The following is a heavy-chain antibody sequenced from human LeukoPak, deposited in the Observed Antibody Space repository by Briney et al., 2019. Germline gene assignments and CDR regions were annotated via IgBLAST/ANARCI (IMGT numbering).Heavy chain of an antibody. CDR2: IYSGGST. CDR3: ARGGSYYPLDY. J-gene: IGHJ4*02. V-gene: IGHV3-66*01. Sequence: GGSLRLSCAASGFTVSSNYMSWVRQAPGKGLEWVSVIYSGGSTYYADTVKGRFTISRDNSKNTLYLQMNSLRVEDTAVYYCARGGSYYPLDYWGQGTLVTVSS. CDR1: GFTVSSNY. D-gene: IGHD1-26*01.